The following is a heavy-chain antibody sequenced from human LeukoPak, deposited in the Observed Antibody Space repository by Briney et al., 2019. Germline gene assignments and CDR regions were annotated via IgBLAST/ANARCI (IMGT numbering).Heavy chain of an antibody. CDR3: GRERRDGYKENAFDI. V-gene: IGHV4-59*01. D-gene: IGHD5-24*01. CDR1: CGPISSYY. CDR2: MYYSGST. J-gene: IGHJ3*02. Sequence: SETLSLTCTVSCGPISSYYWSWIRQPPGKGLEWIGYMYYSGSTNHNPSLKSRVTISVDTSKKQFSLKVSSVTAADTAVYYCGRERRDGYKENAFDIWGEGTMVTVSS.